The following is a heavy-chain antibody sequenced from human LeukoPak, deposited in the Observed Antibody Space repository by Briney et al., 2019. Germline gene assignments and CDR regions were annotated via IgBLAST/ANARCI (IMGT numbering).Heavy chain of an antibody. V-gene: IGHV1-8*01. J-gene: IGHJ6*02. Sequence: ASVKVSCKASGYTFTSYDINWVRQAPGQGLEWMGWMSPNSGNTGYAQKFQGRVTITADESTSTAYMELSSLRSEDTAVYYCARAGPDCSSTSCLDYYYYYGMDVWGQGTTVTVSS. D-gene: IGHD2-2*01. CDR1: GYTFTSYD. CDR3: ARAGPDCSSTSCLDYYYYYGMDV. CDR2: MSPNSGNT.